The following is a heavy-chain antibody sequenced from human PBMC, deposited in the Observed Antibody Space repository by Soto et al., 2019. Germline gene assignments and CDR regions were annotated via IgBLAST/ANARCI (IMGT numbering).Heavy chain of an antibody. Sequence: QVQLVQSGAEVKKPGSSVRVSCTPSGGTFSSYTISWVRQAPGQGLEWMGRIVPITGMTRYAQKFQSRLTITAVTSTTTAYLELSSLTSEDSSVYFCSRGVASLVDSWGQGTQVTVSS. D-gene: IGHD2-15*01. J-gene: IGHJ4*02. CDR1: GGTFSSYT. V-gene: IGHV1-69*02. CDR3: SRGVASLVDS. CDR2: IVPITGMT.